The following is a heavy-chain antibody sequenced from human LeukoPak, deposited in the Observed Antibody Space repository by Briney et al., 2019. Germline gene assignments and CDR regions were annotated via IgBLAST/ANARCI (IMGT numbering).Heavy chain of an antibody. CDR3: ARRHHYYYYMDV. J-gene: IGHJ6*03. V-gene: IGHV4-4*09. CDR2: IYNTGGT. Sequence: PSETLSLTCTVSGGSVRSYYWSWVRQAPGKRLEWFGYIYNTGGTNYNPSLNGRVTISVDTSKNQFSLNLSSVTAADTAVYYCARRHHYYYYMDVWGKGTTVTVSS. CDR1: GGSVRSYY.